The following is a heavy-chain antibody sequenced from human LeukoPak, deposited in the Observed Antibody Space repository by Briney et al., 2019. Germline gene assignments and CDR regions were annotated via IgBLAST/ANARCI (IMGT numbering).Heavy chain of an antibody. Sequence: ASVKVSCKASGYTFTTYGINWVRQATGQGLEWMAWMNPNSGNTGYAQKFQGRVTMTRNTSISTAYMELSSLRSEDTAVYYCARVAGNCGGDCYRLVYWGQGTLVTVAS. CDR1: GYTFTTYG. D-gene: IGHD2-21*01. CDR3: ARVAGNCGGDCYRLVY. V-gene: IGHV1-8*01. J-gene: IGHJ4*02. CDR2: MNPNSGNT.